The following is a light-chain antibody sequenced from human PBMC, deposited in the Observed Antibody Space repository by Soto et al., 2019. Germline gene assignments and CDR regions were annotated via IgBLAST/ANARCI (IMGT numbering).Light chain of an antibody. CDR2: LNSDGSH. V-gene: IGLV4-69*01. CDR1: SGHSSYA. J-gene: IGLJ2*01. CDR3: QTWGTGIHV. Sequence: QSVLTQSPSASASLGASVKLTCTLSSGHSSYAIAWHQQQPEKGPRYLMKLNSDGSHSKGDGIPDRFSGSSSGADRYLTISSLQSEDEADYYCQTWGTGIHVFGGGTQLTVL.